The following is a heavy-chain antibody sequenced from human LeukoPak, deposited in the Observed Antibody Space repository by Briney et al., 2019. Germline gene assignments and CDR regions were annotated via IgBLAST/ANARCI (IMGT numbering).Heavy chain of an antibody. CDR2: TYYRSKWYN. J-gene: IGHJ4*02. CDR3: ARDGYSSGWRGFDY. Sequence: SQTLSLTCAISGDSVSSNSAAWNWIRQSPSRGLEWLGRTYYRSKWYNDYAVSGKSRITINPDTSKNQFSLQLNSVTPEDTAVYYCARDGYSSGWRGFDYWGQGTLVTVSS. V-gene: IGHV6-1*01. CDR1: GDSVSSNSAA. D-gene: IGHD6-19*01.